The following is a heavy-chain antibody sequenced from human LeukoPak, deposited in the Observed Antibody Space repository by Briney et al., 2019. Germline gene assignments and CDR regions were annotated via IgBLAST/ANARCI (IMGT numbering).Heavy chain of an antibody. D-gene: IGHD6-19*01. CDR3: ARRSGWRGYDY. V-gene: IGHV4-59*01. J-gene: IGHJ4*02. CDR2: IYYSGST. CDR1: GGSISSYY. Sequence: SETLSLTCTVSGGSISSYYWSWIRQPPGKGLEWIGYIYYSGSTNYNPSLKSRVTISVDTSKNQFSLKLSSVTAADTAVYYCARRSGWRGYDYWGQGTLVTVSS.